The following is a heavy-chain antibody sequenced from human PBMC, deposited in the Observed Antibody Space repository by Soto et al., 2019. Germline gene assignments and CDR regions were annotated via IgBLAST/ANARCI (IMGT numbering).Heavy chain of an antibody. Sequence: EVQLVESGGGLVQPGGSLRLSCAASGFTFSSYSMNWVRQAPGKGLEWVSYISSSSSTIYYADSVKGRFTISRDNAKNSLALHMNSLRDEDTAVYYCAREAGTWHLPLNWFDPWGQGTLVTVSS. CDR2: ISSSSSTI. V-gene: IGHV3-48*02. CDR1: GFTFSSYS. CDR3: AREAGTWHLPLNWFDP. J-gene: IGHJ5*02. D-gene: IGHD6-19*01.